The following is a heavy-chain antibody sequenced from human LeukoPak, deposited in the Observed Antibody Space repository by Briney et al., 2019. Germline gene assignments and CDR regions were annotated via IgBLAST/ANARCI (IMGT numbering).Heavy chain of an antibody. CDR1: GGSISSYY. CDR2: IYYSGST. J-gene: IGHJ5*02. CDR3: ARGVTPSDWFDP. V-gene: IGHV4-59*01. Sequence: SETLSLTCTVSGGSISSYYWSWIRQPPGKGLEWIGYIYYSGSTNYNPSLKSRVTLSLDTSKNQISLKLSSVTAADTAVYYCARGVTPSDWFDPWGQGTLVTVSS. D-gene: IGHD3-16*02.